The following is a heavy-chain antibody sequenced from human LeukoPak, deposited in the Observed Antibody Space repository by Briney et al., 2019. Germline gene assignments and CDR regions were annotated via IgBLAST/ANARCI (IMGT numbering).Heavy chain of an antibody. CDR2: IKQDGSEK. J-gene: IGHJ3*02. CDR1: GFTFSSYW. CDR3: ASYPYYDFWSGYHDAFDI. V-gene: IGHV3-7*01. D-gene: IGHD3-3*01. Sequence: GGSLRLSCAASGFTFSSYWMSWVRQAPGKGLEWVANIKQDGSEKYYVDSVKGRFTISRDNAKNSLYLQMNSLRAEDTAVYYCASYPYYDFWSGYHDAFDIWGQGTMVTVSS.